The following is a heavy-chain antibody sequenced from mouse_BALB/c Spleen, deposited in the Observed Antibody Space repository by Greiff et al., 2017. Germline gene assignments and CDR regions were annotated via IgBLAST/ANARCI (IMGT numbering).Heavy chain of an antibody. CDR3: ARWRSNTDY. CDR1: GYSITSGYS. V-gene: IGHV3-1*02. Sequence: EVQVVEPGPDLVKPSQSLSLTCTVTGYSITSGYSWHWMRQFPGNKLEWIGYIHYSGYTNYNPSLKSRISITRDTSKNPSFLQLNSVTTEDTAAYYCARWRSNTDYWGQGTTLTVSS. J-gene: IGHJ2*01. D-gene: IGHD4-1*01. CDR2: IHYSGYT.